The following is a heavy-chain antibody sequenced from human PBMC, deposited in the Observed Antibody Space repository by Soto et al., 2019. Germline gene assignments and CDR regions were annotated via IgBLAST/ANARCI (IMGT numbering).Heavy chain of an antibody. CDR3: ARHQLVQEGWFDP. CDR1: GGSISSSSYY. Sequence: PSETLSLTCTVSGGSISSSSYYWGWIRQPPGKGLEWIGSIYYSGSTYYNPSLKSRVTISVDTSKNQFSLKLSSVTAADTAVYYCARHQLVQEGWFDPWGQGTLVTVSS. J-gene: IGHJ5*02. V-gene: IGHV4-39*01. D-gene: IGHD6-6*01. CDR2: IYYSGST.